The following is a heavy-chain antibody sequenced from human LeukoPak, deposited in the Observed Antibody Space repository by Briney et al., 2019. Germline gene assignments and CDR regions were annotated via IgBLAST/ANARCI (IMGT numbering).Heavy chain of an antibody. J-gene: IGHJ6*02. Sequence: PGGSLRLSCAASGFSFSSYWMSWVRQAPGKGLEWVANIKGDGSEIHYVDSVKGRFTISRDNAKNSLHLQMNSLRVEDTAVYYCAKDGGPHGMDVWGQGTTVTVSS. CDR2: IKGDGSEI. CDR1: GFSFSSYW. V-gene: IGHV3-7*01. D-gene: IGHD3-16*01. CDR3: AKDGGPHGMDV.